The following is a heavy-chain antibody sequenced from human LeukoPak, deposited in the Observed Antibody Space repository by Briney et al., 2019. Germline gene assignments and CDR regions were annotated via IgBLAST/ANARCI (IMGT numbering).Heavy chain of an antibody. CDR1: GYSISSGYY. V-gene: IGHV4-38-2*02. D-gene: IGHD3-10*02. J-gene: IGHJ4*02. Sequence: SETLSLTCTVSGYSISSGYYWGWIRQPPGKGLEWIGSIYHSGSTYYNPSLKSRVTISVDTSKNQFSLKLSSVTAADTAVYYCARDMIGEGYWGQGTLVTVSS. CDR3: ARDMIGEGY. CDR2: IYHSGST.